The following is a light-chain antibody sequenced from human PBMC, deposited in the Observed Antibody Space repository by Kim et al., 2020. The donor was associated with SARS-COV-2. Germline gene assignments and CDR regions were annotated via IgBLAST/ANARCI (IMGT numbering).Light chain of an antibody. CDR3: QQYYSSPRT. V-gene: IGKV4-1*01. Sequence: RVTINCKSSQNLCYTYNYRSDLAWYKQKPGQPPKLLIYWASNRDSGVPDRFSGSGSGTDFTLNINSMQAEDVAVYYCQQYYSSPRTFGQGTKLEI. J-gene: IGKJ2*01. CDR1: QNLCYTYNYRSD. CDR2: WAS.